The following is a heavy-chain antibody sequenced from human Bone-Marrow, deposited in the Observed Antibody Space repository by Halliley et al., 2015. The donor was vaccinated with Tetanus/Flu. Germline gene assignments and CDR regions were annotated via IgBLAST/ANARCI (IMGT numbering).Heavy chain of an antibody. CDR3: AREGAGLDF. V-gene: IGHV3-7*04. Sequence: KGLAGVANINYDGSERNYVDSVRGRFTISRDNTQNSLYLQMNSLRGEDTAVYYCAREGAGLDFWGQGTLVTVSS. J-gene: IGHJ4*02. CDR2: INYDGSER.